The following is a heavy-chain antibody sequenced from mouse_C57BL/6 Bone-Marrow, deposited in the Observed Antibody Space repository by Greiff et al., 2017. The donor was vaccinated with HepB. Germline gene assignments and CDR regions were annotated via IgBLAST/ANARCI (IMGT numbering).Heavy chain of an antibody. J-gene: IGHJ3*01. CDR1: GFTFSSYA. CDR3: TRDWGLGLRFAY. D-gene: IGHD4-1*01. CDR2: ISSGGDYI. V-gene: IGHV5-9-1*02. Sequence: EVKVVESGGGLVKPGGSLKLSCAASGFTFSSYAMSWVRQTPEKRLEWVAYISSGGDYIYYADTVKGRFTISRDNARNTLYLQMSSLKSEDTAMYYCTRDWGLGLRFAYWGQGTLVTVSA.